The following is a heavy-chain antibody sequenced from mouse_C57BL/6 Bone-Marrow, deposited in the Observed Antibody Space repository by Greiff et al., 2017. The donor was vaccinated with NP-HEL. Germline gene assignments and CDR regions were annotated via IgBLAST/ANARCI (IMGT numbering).Heavy chain of an antibody. Sequence: DVHLVESGGDLVKPGGSLKLSCAASGFTFSSYGMSWVRQTPDKRLEWVATISSGGSYTYYPDSVKGRFTISRDNAKNTLYLQMSSLKSEDTAMYYCARRGGLLRYYYAMDYWGQGTSVTVSS. CDR1: GFTFSSYG. CDR2: ISSGGSYT. D-gene: IGHD1-1*01. V-gene: IGHV5-6*01. CDR3: ARRGGLLRYYYAMDY. J-gene: IGHJ4*01.